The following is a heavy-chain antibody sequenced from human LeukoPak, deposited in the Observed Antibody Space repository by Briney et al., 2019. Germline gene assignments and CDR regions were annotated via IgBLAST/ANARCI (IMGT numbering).Heavy chain of an antibody. CDR1: GFTFSSYG. V-gene: IGHV3-33*01. J-gene: IGHJ2*01. CDR3: ARAASNIVVAGDWYFDL. Sequence: GGSLRLSCAASGFTFSSYGMHWVRQAPGKGLEWVAVIWYDGSNKYYADSVKGRITISRDNSKNTLYLQMNSLRAEDTAVYYCARAASNIVVAGDWYFDLWGRGTLVTVSS. CDR2: IWYDGSNK. D-gene: IGHD6-19*01.